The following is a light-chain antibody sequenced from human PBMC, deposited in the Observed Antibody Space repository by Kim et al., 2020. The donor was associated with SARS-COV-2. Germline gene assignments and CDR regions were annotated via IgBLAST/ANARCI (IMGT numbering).Light chain of an antibody. J-gene: IGKJ1*01. V-gene: IGKV6-21*01. CDR3: HQSSSLPQT. Sequence: VAPKEKVTITCRASQNIGSSLHWYQQKPDQSPELLIKYASQSFSGVPSRFSGSGSGTDFTLTINSLEAEDAATYYCHQSSSLPQTFGQGTKVDIK. CDR1: QNIGSS. CDR2: YAS.